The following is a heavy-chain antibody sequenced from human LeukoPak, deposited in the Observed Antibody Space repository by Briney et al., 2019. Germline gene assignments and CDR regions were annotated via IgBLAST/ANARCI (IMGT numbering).Heavy chain of an antibody. Sequence: ASVKVSCKASGYTFTGYYMHWVRQAPGKGLEWMGGFDPEDGETIYAQKFQGRVTMTEDTSTDTAYMELSSLRSEDTAVYYCAREKYSGYYDSSGYPFDYWGQGTLVTVSS. D-gene: IGHD3-22*01. CDR2: FDPEDGET. CDR1: GYTFTGYY. V-gene: IGHV1-24*01. J-gene: IGHJ4*02. CDR3: AREKYSGYYDSSGYPFDY.